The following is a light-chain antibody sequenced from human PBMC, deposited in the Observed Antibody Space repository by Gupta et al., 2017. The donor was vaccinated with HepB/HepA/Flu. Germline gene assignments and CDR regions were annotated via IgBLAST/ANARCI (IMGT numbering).Light chain of an antibody. V-gene: IGKV2-28*01. CDR3: RQELQSPLA. J-gene: IGKJ4*01. Sequence: IGMTQSPLSLPVTPGEPASTSCSTSQRRRHNNGHKYLAWYLQKPGQSPQLLILLASKRASGVPDRFSGSGSGTDFTLTISRGEAEDGGVYYCRQELQSPLAFGGGTKVEIK. CDR2: LAS. CDR1: QRRRHNNGHKY.